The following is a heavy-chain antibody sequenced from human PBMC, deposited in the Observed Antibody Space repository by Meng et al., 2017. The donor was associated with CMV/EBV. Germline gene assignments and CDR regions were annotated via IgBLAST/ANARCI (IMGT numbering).Heavy chain of an antibody. CDR3: ARLIVVVPAASYYYYYYGMDV. Sequence: SVKVSCKASGYTFTSYNINWVRQATGQGLEWMGGIIPIFGTANYAQKFQGRVTITTDESTSTAYMELSSLRSEDTAVYYCARLIVVVPAASYYYYYYGMDVWGQGTTVTVSS. V-gene: IGHV1-69*05. CDR1: GYTFTSYN. D-gene: IGHD2-2*01. J-gene: IGHJ6*02. CDR2: IIPIFGTA.